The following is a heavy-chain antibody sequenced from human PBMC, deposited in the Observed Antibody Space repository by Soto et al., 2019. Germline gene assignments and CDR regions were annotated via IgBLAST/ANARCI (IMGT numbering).Heavy chain of an antibody. CDR2: ISCNGSNN. Sequence: GGSLRLSCKASGFTFSSYAMHWVRQAPGEGLEWISFISCNGSNNYHADSVKGRFTISRDNAKNSVSLQMNSLRADDTAVYYCARANYGLDYWGQGTLVTVS. CDR1: GFTFSSYA. D-gene: IGHD4-17*01. J-gene: IGHJ4*02. CDR3: ARANYGLDY. V-gene: IGHV3-30-3*01.